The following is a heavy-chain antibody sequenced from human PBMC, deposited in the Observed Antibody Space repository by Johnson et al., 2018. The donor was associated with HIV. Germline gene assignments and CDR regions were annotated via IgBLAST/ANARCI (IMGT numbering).Heavy chain of an antibody. CDR3: ARDRYPRRYFDWLFDAFDI. V-gene: IGHV3-30*04. J-gene: IGHJ3*02. CDR2: ISFDGSNK. Sequence: QVQVVESGGGVVQPGRSLSLSCAASGFTFSSYAIHWVRQAPGKGLEWVAVISFDGSNKYYADSVKGRFTISRDNSKNTLYLQMNSLRAEDTAVYYCARDRYPRRYFDWLFDAFDIWGQGTMVTVSS. CDR1: GFTFSSYA. D-gene: IGHD3-9*01.